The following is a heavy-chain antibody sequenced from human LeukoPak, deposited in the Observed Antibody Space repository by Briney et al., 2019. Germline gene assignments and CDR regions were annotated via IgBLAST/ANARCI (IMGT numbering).Heavy chain of an antibody. CDR2: ISYDGSNK. CDR1: GFTFSSYA. D-gene: IGHD2-15*01. CDR3: ASVVVVAATTFSHFDY. Sequence: GGSLRLSCAASGFTFSSYAMHWVRQAPGKGLEWVAVISYDGSNKYYADSVKGRFTISRDNSKNTLYLQMNSLRAEDTAVYYCASVVVVAATTFSHFDYWGQGTLVTVSS. J-gene: IGHJ4*02. V-gene: IGHV3-30-3*01.